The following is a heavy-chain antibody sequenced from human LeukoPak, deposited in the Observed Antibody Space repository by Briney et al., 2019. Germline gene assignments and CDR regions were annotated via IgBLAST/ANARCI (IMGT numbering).Heavy chain of an antibody. CDR1: GGTFSSYA. J-gene: IGHJ5*02. CDR3: ATERYDFWSGYYKT. D-gene: IGHD3-3*01. CDR2: IIPILGIA. V-gene: IGHV1-69*04. Sequence: GASVKVSCKASGGTFSSYAISWVRQAPGQGLEWMGRIIPILGIANYAQKFQGRVTMTEDTSTDTAYMELSSLRSEDTAVYYCATERYDFWSGYYKTWGQGTLVTVSS.